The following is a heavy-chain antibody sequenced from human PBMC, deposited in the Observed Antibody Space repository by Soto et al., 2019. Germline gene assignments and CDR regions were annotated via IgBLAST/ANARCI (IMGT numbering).Heavy chain of an antibody. D-gene: IGHD6-6*01. V-gene: IGHV1-18*01. CDR2: ISTYDGNT. J-gene: IGHJ5*02. CDR3: ARKSSSSSWFDP. Sequence: ASVKVSCKASGYTFFTYGITWVRQAPGQGLQWMGWISTYDGNTDYAQKVQGRVTMTTDTSTRTAYMELRSLRSDDTAVYYCARKSSSSSWFDPWSHGTLVTVSS. CDR1: GYTFFTYG.